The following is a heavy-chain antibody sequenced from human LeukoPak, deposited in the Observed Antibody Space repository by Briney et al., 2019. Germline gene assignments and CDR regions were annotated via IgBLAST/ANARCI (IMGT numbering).Heavy chain of an antibody. V-gene: IGHV3-11*01. CDR3: AKIPGGDWFDP. J-gene: IGHJ5*02. D-gene: IGHD3-16*01. CDR2: ISSSGSTI. CDR1: GFTFSDYY. Sequence: GGSLRLSCAASGFTFSDYYMSWIRQAPGKGLEWVSYISSSGSTIYYADSVKGRFTISRDNSKNTLYLQMNSLRAEDTAVYYCAKIPGGDWFDPWGQGTLVTVSS.